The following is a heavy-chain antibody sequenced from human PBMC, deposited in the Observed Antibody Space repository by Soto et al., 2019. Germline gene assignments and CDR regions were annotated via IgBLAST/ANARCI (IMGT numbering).Heavy chain of an antibody. CDR1: GFTFSSYA. Sequence: GGSLRLSCAASGFTFSSYAMSWVRQAPGKGLEWVSAISGSGGSTYYADSVKGRFTISRDNSKNTLYLQMNSLRAEDTAVYYCAKEGPLYGDYSNYGMDVWGQGTTVTVSS. J-gene: IGHJ6*02. V-gene: IGHV3-23*01. CDR2: ISGSGGST. D-gene: IGHD4-17*01. CDR3: AKEGPLYGDYSNYGMDV.